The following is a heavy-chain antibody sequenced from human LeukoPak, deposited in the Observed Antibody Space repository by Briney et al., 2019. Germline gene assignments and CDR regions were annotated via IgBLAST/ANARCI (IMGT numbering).Heavy chain of an antibody. Sequence: GGSLRLSCAASGFTFSSYAMSWVRQAPGKGLEWVSAISGSGGSTYYADSVKGRFTISRDNSKNTLYLQMNSLRAEDTAVYYCAKGSYCSSTSCPNGDWFDPWGQGTLVTVSS. CDR2: ISGSGGST. CDR3: AKGSYCSSTSCPNGDWFDP. J-gene: IGHJ5*02. CDR1: GFTFSSYA. D-gene: IGHD2-2*01. V-gene: IGHV3-23*01.